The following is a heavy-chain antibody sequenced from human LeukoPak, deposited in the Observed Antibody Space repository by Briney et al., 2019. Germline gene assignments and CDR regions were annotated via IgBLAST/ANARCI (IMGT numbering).Heavy chain of an antibody. CDR3: ARIYCSGGSCYHSRGIFDI. V-gene: IGHV1-69*13. CDR1: GYTFTGYY. Sequence: ASVKVSCKASGYTFTGYYMHWVRQAPGQGLEWMGGIIPIFGIANYAQKFQGRVTIIADESTSTAYMELSSLRSEDTAVYYCARIYCSGGSCYHSRGIFDIWGQGTMVTVSS. CDR2: IIPIFGIA. J-gene: IGHJ3*02. D-gene: IGHD2-15*01.